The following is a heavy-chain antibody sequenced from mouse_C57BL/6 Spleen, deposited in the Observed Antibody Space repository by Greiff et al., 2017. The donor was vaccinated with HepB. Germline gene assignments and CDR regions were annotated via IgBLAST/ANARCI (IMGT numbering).Heavy chain of an antibody. CDR3: ARKGDYDYDGGFAY. J-gene: IGHJ3*01. Sequence: VQLQQSGPGLVQPSQSLSITCTVSGFSLTSYGVHWVRQSPGKGLEWLGVIWSGGSTDYNAAFISRLSISKDNSKSQVFFKMNSLQADDTAIYYCARKGDYDYDGGFAYWGQGTLVTVSA. D-gene: IGHD2-4*01. CDR2: IWSGGST. CDR1: GFSLTSYG. V-gene: IGHV2-2*01.